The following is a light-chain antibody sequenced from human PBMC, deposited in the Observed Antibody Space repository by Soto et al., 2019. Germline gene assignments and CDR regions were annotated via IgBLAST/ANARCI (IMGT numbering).Light chain of an antibody. J-gene: IGKJ3*01. CDR1: QSVSSNN. CDR2: GAS. Sequence: EIVLTQSPGTLSLSPGERATLSCRASQSVSSNNLAWYQQRPGQAPRVVIYGASTRATGIPERFCGSGSGTDFTLTISRLEPEDFAVYYCQQYGRSPFTFGPGTKVDIK. CDR3: QQYGRSPFT. V-gene: IGKV3-20*01.